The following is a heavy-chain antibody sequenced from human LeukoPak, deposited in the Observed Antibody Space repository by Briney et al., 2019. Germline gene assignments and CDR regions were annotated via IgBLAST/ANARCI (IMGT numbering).Heavy chain of an antibody. Sequence: PSETLSPTCTVSGGSISNSNYYWGWIRQPPGKGLEWIGNIYYSGNTYYNSSLKSRVTISVDTSKDQFSLKLTSVTAADTAVYYCARHDRWKYSYFDYWGQGTLVTVSS. V-gene: IGHV4-39*01. J-gene: IGHJ4*02. D-gene: IGHD1-7*01. CDR1: GGSISNSNYY. CDR3: ARHDRWKYSYFDY. CDR2: IYYSGNT.